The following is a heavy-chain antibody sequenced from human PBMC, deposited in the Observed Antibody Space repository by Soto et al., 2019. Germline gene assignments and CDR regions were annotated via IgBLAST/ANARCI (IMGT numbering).Heavy chain of an antibody. J-gene: IGHJ6*04. Sequence: ETLSLTCAVLGGSSSSSNWWSWVRQPPGKGLEWIGEIYHSGSTNYNPSLKSRVTISVDKSKNQFPLKLSSVTAADTAVYYCERDNRVLLWFGECVPGGTDVWGKGTMVTVSS. V-gene: IGHV4-4*02. D-gene: IGHD3-10*01. CDR2: IYHSGST. CDR1: GGSSSSSNW. CDR3: ERDNRVLLWFGECVPGGTDV.